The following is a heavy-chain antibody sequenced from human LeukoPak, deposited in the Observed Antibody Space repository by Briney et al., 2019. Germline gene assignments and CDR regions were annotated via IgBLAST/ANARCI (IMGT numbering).Heavy chain of an antibody. Sequence: GGSLRLSCAASGFTFSSYAMSWVRQAPGKGLEWVSAISGSGGSTYYADSVKGRFTISRDNSKNTLYLQMNSLRAEDTAVYYCAKYVQYCSSTSCYTDAFDIWGQGTMVTVSS. CDR1: GFTFSSYA. CDR3: AKYVQYCSSTSCYTDAFDI. D-gene: IGHD2-2*02. CDR2: ISGSGGST. J-gene: IGHJ3*02. V-gene: IGHV3-23*01.